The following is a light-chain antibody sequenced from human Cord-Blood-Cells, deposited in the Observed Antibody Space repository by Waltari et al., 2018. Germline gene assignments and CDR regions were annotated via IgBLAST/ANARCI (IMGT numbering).Light chain of an antibody. CDR1: QGISSY. CDR3: QQLNSYPVT. CDR2: AAS. J-gene: IGKJ1*01. V-gene: IGKV1-9*01. Sequence: DIKLTQSPYFLSAYVGDRVTITCRASQGISSYLAWYQQKPGKAPKLLIYAASTLQSGVPSRLSGSASGTEFTLTISSLQPEDFATYYCQQLNSYPVTFGQGTKVEIK.